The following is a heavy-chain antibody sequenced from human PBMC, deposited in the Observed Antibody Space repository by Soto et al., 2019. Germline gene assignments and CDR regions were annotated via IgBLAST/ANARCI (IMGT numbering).Heavy chain of an antibody. CDR3: ARAPAMITFGIDY. CDR2: IYYSGST. CDR1: GGSISSGGYY. Sequence: LSLTCTVSGGSISSGGYYWSWIRQHPGKGLEWIGYIYYSGSTYYNPSLKSRVTISVDTSKNQFSLKLSSVTAADTAVYYCARAPAMITFGIDYWGQGTLVTVSS. J-gene: IGHJ4*02. D-gene: IGHD3-16*01. V-gene: IGHV4-31*03.